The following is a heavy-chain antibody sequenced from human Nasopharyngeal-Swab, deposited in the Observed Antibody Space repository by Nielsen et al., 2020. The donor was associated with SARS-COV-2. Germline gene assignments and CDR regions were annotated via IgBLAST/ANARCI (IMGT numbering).Heavy chain of an antibody. CDR1: GFTFSSYA. CDR3: AKDFGYGDYWSVYYYYGMDV. Sequence: GGSLRLSCAASGFTFSSYAMSWVRQAPGKGLEWVSAISGSGGSTYYADSVKGRFTISRDNSKNTLYLQMNSLRAEDTAVDYCAKDFGYGDYWSVYYYYGMDVWGQGTTVTVSS. V-gene: IGHV3-23*01. CDR2: ISGSGGST. J-gene: IGHJ6*02. D-gene: IGHD4-17*01.